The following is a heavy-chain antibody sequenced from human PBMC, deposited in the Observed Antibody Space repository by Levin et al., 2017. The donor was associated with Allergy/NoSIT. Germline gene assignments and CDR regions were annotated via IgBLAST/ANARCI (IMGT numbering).Heavy chain of an antibody. CDR1: GFTFSTYA. J-gene: IGHJ3*02. Sequence: GESLKISCAASGFTFSTYAMIWVRQAPGKGLEWVSSISTIGTHYADSVKGRFTISRDNSRNTLSLQMNSLRVEDTAVYYCAKSNDDSGPYSHAFDIWGQGTMATVTS. CDR2: ISTIGT. D-gene: IGHD3-10*01. CDR3: AKSNDDSGPYSHAFDI. V-gene: IGHV3-23*01.